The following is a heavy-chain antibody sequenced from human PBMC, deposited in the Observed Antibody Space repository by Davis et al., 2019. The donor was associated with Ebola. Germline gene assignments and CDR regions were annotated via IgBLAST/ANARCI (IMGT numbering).Heavy chain of an antibody. V-gene: IGHV4-39*01. Sequence: ESLKISCTVSGGSISSSSYYWGWIRQPPGKGLEWIGSIYYSGSTYYNPSLKSRVTISVDTSKNQFSLKLSSVTAADTAVYYCARHFDYWGQGTLVTVSS. J-gene: IGHJ4*02. CDR1: GGSISSSSYY. CDR3: ARHFDY. CDR2: IYYSGST.